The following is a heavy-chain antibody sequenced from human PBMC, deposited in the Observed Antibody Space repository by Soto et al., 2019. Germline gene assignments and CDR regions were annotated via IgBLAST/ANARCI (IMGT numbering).Heavy chain of an antibody. CDR1: GGSISSYY. CDR3: ARSDNVLLWFGELLRPYYYGMDV. J-gene: IGHJ6*02. D-gene: IGHD3-10*01. Sequence: SETLSLTCTVSGGSISSYYWSWIRQPPGKGLEWIGYIYYSGSTNYNPSLKSRVTISVDTSKNQFSLKLSSVTAADTAVYYCARSDNVLLWFGELLRPYYYGMDVWGQGTTVTVSS. V-gene: IGHV4-59*01. CDR2: IYYSGST.